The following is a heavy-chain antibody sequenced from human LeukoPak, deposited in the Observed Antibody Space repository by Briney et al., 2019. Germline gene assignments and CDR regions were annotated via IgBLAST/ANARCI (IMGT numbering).Heavy chain of an antibody. CDR1: GFTFSTYW. Sequence: GGSLRLSCAASGFTFSTYWMTWVRQAPGKGLEWVANMKQDGSEIYYVDSVKGRFTISRDNAKNSLYLQMNSLRVEDTAMYCARDRRDGYNVLDYWGQGTLVTVSS. CDR2: MKQDGSEI. V-gene: IGHV3-7*01. J-gene: IGHJ4*02. CDR3: ARDRRDGYNVLDY. D-gene: IGHD5-24*01.